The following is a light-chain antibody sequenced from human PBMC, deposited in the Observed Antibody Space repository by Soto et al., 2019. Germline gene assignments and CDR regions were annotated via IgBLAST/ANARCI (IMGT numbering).Light chain of an antibody. CDR3: QHYGQT. CDR1: QSVSSAS. Sequence: ELVLTQAPGTLSLSPGEXGTXXCRASQSVSSASLAWYQQRPGQAPRLLIYGASSRATGVPDRFSGGGSGTDFTLTISRLEPEDLAVYYCQHYGQTFGPGTKVDI. CDR2: GAS. J-gene: IGKJ1*01. V-gene: IGKV3-20*01.